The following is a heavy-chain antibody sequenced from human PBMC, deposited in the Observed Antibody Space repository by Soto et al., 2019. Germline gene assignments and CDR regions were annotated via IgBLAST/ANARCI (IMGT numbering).Heavy chain of an antibody. CDR2: ISSSSSTI. J-gene: IGHJ4*02. D-gene: IGHD3-9*01. Sequence: EVQLVESGGGLVQPGGSLRLSCAASGFTFSSYSMNWVRQAPGKGLEWVSYISSSSSTIYYADSVKGRFTISRDNAKNSLYLQMNSLRDEDTAVYYFARQGRPLRLVSLDYWGQGTLVTVSS. V-gene: IGHV3-48*02. CDR1: GFTFSSYS. CDR3: ARQGRPLRLVSLDY.